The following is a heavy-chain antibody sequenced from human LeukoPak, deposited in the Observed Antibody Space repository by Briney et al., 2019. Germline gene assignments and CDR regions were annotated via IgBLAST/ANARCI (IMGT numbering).Heavy chain of an antibody. J-gene: IGHJ3*02. CDR2: IRYDGSEK. Sequence: GGSLRLSCAASGFTFSRHGMHWVRQAPGKGLEWVAFIRYDGSEKYYADSVKGRFTISRDNSENTLYLQMNNLRAEDTAVYYCAKVHYRDAFDIWGQGTMVTVSS. V-gene: IGHV3-30*02. CDR1: GFTFSRHG. CDR3: AKVHYRDAFDI. D-gene: IGHD1-26*01.